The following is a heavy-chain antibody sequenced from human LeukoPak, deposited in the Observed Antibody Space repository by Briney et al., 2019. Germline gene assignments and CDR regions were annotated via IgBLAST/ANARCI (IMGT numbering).Heavy chain of an antibody. V-gene: IGHV4-59*08. D-gene: IGHD5-12*01. CDR1: GGSMSSYY. CDR2: IYYSGST. CDR3: ASQSGYSGYEGFYFDY. J-gene: IGHJ4*02. Sequence: PSETLSLTCTVSGGSMSSYYWSWIRQPPGKGLEWIGYIYYSGSTYYNPSLKSRVTISVDTSNSQFSLRLSSVTAADTAVYYCASQSGYSGYEGFYFDYWGQGTLVTVSS.